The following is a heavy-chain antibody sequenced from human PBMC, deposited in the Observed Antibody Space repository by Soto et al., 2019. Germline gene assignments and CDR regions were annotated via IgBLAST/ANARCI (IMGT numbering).Heavy chain of an antibody. V-gene: IGHV6-1*01. CDR3: ARGQYSSSSEYYYYVMDV. CDR1: GDSVSSNSAA. D-gene: IGHD6-6*01. CDR2: TYYRSKWYN. J-gene: IGHJ6*02. Sequence: PSQTLSLTCAISGDSVSSNSAAWNWIRQSPSRGLEWLGRTYYRSKWYNDYAVSVKSRITINPDTSKNQFYLQLNSVTPEDTAVYYCARGQYSSSSEYYYYVMDVWGQGTTVTVSS.